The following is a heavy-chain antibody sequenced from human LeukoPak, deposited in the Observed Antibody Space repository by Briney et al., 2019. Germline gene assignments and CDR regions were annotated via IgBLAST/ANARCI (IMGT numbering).Heavy chain of an antibody. CDR1: GGSISSGDYY. D-gene: IGHD5-18*01. V-gene: IGHV4-30-4*01. CDR3: ARGDTAMVTRYFDY. J-gene: IGHJ4*02. CDR2: IYYSGST. Sequence: PSETLSLTCTVSGGSISSGDYYWSWIRQPPGKGLEWMGYIYYSGSTYYNPSLKSRVTISVDTSKNQFSLKLSSVTAADTAVYYCARGDTAMVTRYFDYWGQGTLVTVSS.